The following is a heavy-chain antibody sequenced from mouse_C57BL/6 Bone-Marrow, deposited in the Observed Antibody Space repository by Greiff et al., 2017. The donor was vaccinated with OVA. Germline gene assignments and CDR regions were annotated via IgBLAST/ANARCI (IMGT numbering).Heavy chain of an antibody. V-gene: IGHV1-54*02. CDR1: GYAFTNYL. J-gene: IGHJ3*01. CDR2: INPGSGGT. D-gene: IGHD1-1*01. Sequence: QVHVQQSGAELVRPGTSVKVSCKASGYAFTNYLIEWVKQRPGRGLEWIGVINPGSGGTNYNEKFKGRATLTADKSSNTSYLQISKLTSDDAAVYCCARKGDGSGSLAYGGQGTLATVSA. CDR3: ARKGDGSGSLAY.